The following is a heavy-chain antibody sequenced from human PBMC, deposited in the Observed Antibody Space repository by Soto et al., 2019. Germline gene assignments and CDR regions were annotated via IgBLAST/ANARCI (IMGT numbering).Heavy chain of an antibody. Sequence: QLQLQESGPGLVKPSETLSLTCTVSGGSISSSSYYWGWIRQPPGKGLEWIGSIYYSGSTYYNPSLKSRVTISVDRSKNRFSRKLSSVTAADTAVYDCARRGGYSYGYLDYWVQGTLVSVSS. V-gene: IGHV4-39*01. CDR2: IYYSGST. CDR1: GGSISSSSYY. CDR3: ARRGGYSYGYLDY. D-gene: IGHD5-18*01. J-gene: IGHJ4*02.